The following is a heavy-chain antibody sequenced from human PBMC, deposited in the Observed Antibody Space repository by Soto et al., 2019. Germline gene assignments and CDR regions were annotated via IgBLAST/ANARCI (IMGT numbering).Heavy chain of an antibody. Sequence: GASVKVSCKASGYTFTGYYMHWVRQAPGQGLEWMGWINPNSGGTNYAQKFQGRVTMTRDTSISTAYMELSRLRSDDTAVYYCARGPHFMITFGGVIADRKFDYWGQGTLVTVSS. CDR2: INPNSGGT. CDR3: ARGPHFMITFGGVIADRKFDY. D-gene: IGHD3-16*02. CDR1: GYTFTGYY. J-gene: IGHJ4*02. V-gene: IGHV1-2*02.